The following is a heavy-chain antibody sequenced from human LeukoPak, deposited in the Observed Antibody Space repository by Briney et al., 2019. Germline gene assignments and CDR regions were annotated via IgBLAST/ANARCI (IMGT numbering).Heavy chain of an antibody. J-gene: IGHJ3*02. CDR1: GDSFSSHY. CDR3: ARDLVTVTKGFDI. CDR2: ISHIGRT. Sequence: KPSETLSLTCAVSGDSFSSHYWTWIRQSPGTGLEWIGYISHIGRTNYNPSLKSRVTISIDTSKNQFSLTLRSVTAADTAVYYCARDLVTVTKGFDIWGQGTMVSVSS. D-gene: IGHD4-17*01. V-gene: IGHV4-59*11.